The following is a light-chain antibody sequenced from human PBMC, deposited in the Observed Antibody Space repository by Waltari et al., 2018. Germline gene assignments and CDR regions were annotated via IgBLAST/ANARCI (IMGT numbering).Light chain of an antibody. J-gene: IGLJ1*01. CDR3: QTWDDTTV. CDR2: QDS. V-gene: IGLV3-1*01. Sequence: SYELTQPPSVSVSPGQTATIPCSATKLEDKYVCWYQQKPGQSPVLVIYQDSKRPPGIPEPFSGSNSGNTATLTIGGTQPLDEADYYCQTWDDTTVFGSGTRISVL. CDR1: KLEDKY.